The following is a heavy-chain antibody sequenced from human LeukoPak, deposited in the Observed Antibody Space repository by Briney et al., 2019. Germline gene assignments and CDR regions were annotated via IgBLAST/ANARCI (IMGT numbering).Heavy chain of an antibody. V-gene: IGHV3-11*01. J-gene: IGHJ4*02. CDR2: ICSRGSTI. Sequence: PGGSLRLSCAASGFTFSDYYLSWIRQAPGEGLEGVSYICSRGSTIYYADSVKGRFTISRDNAKNSLYLQMNSLRAEDTAVYYCARDSRVAATPDAHFDYWGQETLVTVSS. D-gene: IGHD1-26*01. CDR3: ARDSRVAATPDAHFDY. CDR1: GFTFSDYY.